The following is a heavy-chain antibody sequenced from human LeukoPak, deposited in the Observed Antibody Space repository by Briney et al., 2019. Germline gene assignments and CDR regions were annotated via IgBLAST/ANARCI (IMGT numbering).Heavy chain of an antibody. CDR2: IYSGGTT. J-gene: IGHJ4*02. D-gene: IGHD6-13*01. CDR3: ARGGYSSSWYHFDY. CDR1: GFTVSSNY. V-gene: IGHV3-53*01. Sequence: PGGSLRLSCAASGFTVSSNYMSWVRQAPGKGLEWVSVIYSGGTTNYADSVKGRFTISRDNSKNTLFLQMNRLRAEDTAVYYCARGGYSSSWYHFDYWGQGTLVTVSS.